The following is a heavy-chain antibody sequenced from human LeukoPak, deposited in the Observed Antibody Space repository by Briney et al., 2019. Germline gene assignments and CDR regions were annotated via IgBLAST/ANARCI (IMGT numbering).Heavy chain of an antibody. CDR2: ITHSGGDT. J-gene: IGHJ4*02. CDR3: AKGSASSRPHDFDY. CDR1: GFTFSNYA. V-gene: IGHV3-23*01. D-gene: IGHD2-15*01. Sequence: PGGSLRLSCAASGFTFSNYAMSWVRQAPGKGLEWFAAITHSGGDTYYADSVKGRFTISRDNSKNTLDLQMSSLRAEDTAVYYCAKGSASSRPHDFDYWGQGALVTVSS.